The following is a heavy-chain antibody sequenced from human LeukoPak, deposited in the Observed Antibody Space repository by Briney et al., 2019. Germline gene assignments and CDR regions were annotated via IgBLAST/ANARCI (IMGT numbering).Heavy chain of an antibody. CDR3: STVAPAGGYFDN. J-gene: IGHJ4*02. CDR1: GFTFSSYA. D-gene: IGHD2-2*01. V-gene: IGHV3-53*01. Sequence: GGSLRLSCAASGFTFSSYAMSWVRQAPGKGLEWVSVIYGGDTTYYPDSVKGRFTISRDNSKNTLYLQMDSLRAEDTAVYYCSTVAPAGGYFDNWGQGTLVTVSS. CDR2: IYGGDTT.